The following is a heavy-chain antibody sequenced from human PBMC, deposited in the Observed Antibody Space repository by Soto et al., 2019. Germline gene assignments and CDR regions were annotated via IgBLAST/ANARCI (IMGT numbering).Heavy chain of an antibody. D-gene: IGHD1-1*01. CDR2: ISYDGSNK. CDR1: GFTFSSYA. Sequence: GGSLRLSCAASGFTFSSYAMHWVRQAPGKGLEWVAVISYDGSNKYYADSVKGRFTISRDNSKNTLYLQMNSLRAEDTAVYYCARDRVHGAGPLDYWGQGTLVTVSS. J-gene: IGHJ4*02. CDR3: ARDRVHGAGPLDY. V-gene: IGHV3-30-3*01.